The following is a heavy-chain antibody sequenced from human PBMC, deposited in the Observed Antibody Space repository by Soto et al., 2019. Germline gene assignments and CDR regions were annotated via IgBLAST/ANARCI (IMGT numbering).Heavy chain of an antibody. V-gene: IGHV1-18*04. CDR2: ISAYNGNT. Sequence: ASVKVSCKASGYTFTSYGISWVRQAPGQGLEWMGWISAYNGNTNYAQKLQGRVTMTTDTSTSTAYMELRSLRSDDTAVYYCARDRDSYGSGRQTVGWFDTWGQGTLVTVSS. D-gene: IGHD3-10*01. J-gene: IGHJ5*02. CDR1: GYTFTSYG. CDR3: ARDRDSYGSGRQTVGWFDT.